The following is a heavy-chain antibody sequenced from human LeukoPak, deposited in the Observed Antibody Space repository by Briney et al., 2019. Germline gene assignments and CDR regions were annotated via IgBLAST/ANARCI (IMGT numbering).Heavy chain of an antibody. D-gene: IGHD3-16*01. CDR1: GGSFSGYY. CDR2: INHSGST. J-gene: IGHJ4*02. CDR3: ARARGRYAYYFDY. V-gene: IGHV4-34*01. Sequence: SETLPLTCAVYGGSFSGYYWSWIRQPPGKGLEWIGEINHSGSTNYNPSLKSRVTISVDTSKNQFSLKLSSVTAADTAVYYCARARGRYAYYFDYWGQGTLVTVSS.